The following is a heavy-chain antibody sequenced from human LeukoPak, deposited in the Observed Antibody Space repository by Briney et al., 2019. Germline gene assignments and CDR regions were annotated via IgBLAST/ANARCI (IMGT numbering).Heavy chain of an antibody. CDR3: AKDPRDISTGNYDEFDI. D-gene: IGHD3-9*01. V-gene: IGHV1-46*01. J-gene: IGHJ3*02. CDR2: INPSLQIP. CDR1: GYTFSNYC. Sequence: ASVKVSCKASGYTFSNYCMHWVRQAPGQGLEWLGIINPSLQIPIYAQTFQGRVTMTTDMSTSTFYTELSNLVSEDTAVYYCAKDPRDISTGNYDEFDIWGQGTMVTVSS.